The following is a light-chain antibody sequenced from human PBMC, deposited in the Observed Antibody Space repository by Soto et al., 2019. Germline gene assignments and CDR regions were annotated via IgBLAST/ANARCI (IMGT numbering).Light chain of an antibody. CDR3: MQGTHWPWT. CDR1: QSLVYSDGNTY. Sequence: DVDMTQSQLSLPVTLGQPASISCRSSQSLVYSDGNTYLSWFHQRPGQSPRRLIYEVSNRESGVPDRFSGSGSGTDFTLKISRVEAEDVGVYYCMQGTHWPWTFGQGTKVEIK. J-gene: IGKJ1*01. CDR2: EVS. V-gene: IGKV2-30*01.